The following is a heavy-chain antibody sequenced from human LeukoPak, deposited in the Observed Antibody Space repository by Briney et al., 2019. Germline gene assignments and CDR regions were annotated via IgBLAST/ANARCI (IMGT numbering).Heavy chain of an antibody. D-gene: IGHD2-2*01. J-gene: IGHJ4*02. CDR2: IYSGGST. CDR1: GFTVSTYY. Sequence: PGGSLRLSCAASGFTVSTYYMTWVRQAPGKGLECVSVIYSGGSTHYADSVKGRFTVPRDNSKNTLYLQMNSLRAEDTAMYYCARGLGYCTSTTCLLPFDYWGQGTLVTVSS. V-gene: IGHV3-53*01. CDR3: ARGLGYCTSTTCLLPFDY.